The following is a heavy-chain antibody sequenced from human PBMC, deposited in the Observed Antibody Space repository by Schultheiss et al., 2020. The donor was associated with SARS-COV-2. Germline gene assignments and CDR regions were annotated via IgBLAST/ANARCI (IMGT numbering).Heavy chain of an antibody. J-gene: IGHJ4*02. CDR1: GFTFSSYA. V-gene: IGHV3-33*08. Sequence: GGSLRLSCSASGFTFSSYAMHWVRQAPGKGLEWVAVIWYDGSNKYYADSVKGRFTISRDNSKNTLYLQMNSLRAEDTAVYYCASSRGSYGKVDYWGQGTLVTVSS. D-gene: IGHD1-26*01. CDR2: IWYDGSNK. CDR3: ASSRGSYGKVDY.